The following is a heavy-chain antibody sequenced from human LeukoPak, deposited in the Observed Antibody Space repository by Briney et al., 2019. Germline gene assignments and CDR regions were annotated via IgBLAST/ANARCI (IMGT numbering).Heavy chain of an antibody. J-gene: IGHJ4*02. V-gene: IGHV3-73*01. Sequence: GGSLRLSCAASGLTFSGSTMHWVRQASGKGLEWIGRIRSKAHSYATAYSASVKGRFTISRDDSKNTAYLQMNSLKTEDTAAYYCTRSPAVDCGGDCWGQGTLVTVSS. CDR1: GLTFSGST. D-gene: IGHD2-21*01. CDR2: IRSKAHSYAT. CDR3: TRSPAVDCGGDC.